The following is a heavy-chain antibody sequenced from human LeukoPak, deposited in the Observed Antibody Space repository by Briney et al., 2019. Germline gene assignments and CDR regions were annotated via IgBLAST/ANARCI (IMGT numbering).Heavy chain of an antibody. CDR3: ARGYNSGYEY. CDR1: GYTFTAFH. V-gene: IGHV1-2*06. J-gene: IGHJ4*02. CDR2: IKPNNGDT. Sequence: DSVKVSCKASGYTFTAFHLHWVRQAPGQGLEWMGRIKPNNGDTSYAQKFQGRVTMTRDTSLSTIYMELNSLRSDDTAVYYCARGYNSGYEYWGQGTLVTVSS. D-gene: IGHD1-14*01.